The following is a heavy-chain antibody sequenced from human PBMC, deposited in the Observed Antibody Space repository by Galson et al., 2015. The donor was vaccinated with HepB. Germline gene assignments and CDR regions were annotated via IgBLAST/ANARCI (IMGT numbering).Heavy chain of an antibody. CDR2: ISGSGGST. Sequence: SLRLSCAASGFTFSSYAMSWVRQAPGKGLEWVSAISGSGGSTYYADSVKGRFTISRDNSKNTLYLQMNSLRAEDTAVYYCAKEFGYSSGWVGPFDYWGQGTLFTVSS. V-gene: IGHV3-23*01. J-gene: IGHJ4*02. CDR3: AKEFGYSSGWVGPFDY. D-gene: IGHD6-19*01. CDR1: GFTFSSYA.